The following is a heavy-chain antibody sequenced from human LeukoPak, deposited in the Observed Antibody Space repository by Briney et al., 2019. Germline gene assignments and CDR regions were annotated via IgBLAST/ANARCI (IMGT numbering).Heavy chain of an antibody. J-gene: IGHJ4*02. CDR1: GGTFSSYA. CDR2: IIPIFGTA. Sequence: SVKVSCKAYGGTFSSYAISWVRQAPGQGLEWMGGIIPIFGTANYAQKFQGRVTITADESTSTAYMELSSLRSEDTAVYYCARFYYDILTGYYPYWGQGTLVTVSS. D-gene: IGHD3-9*01. CDR3: ARFYYDILTGYYPY. V-gene: IGHV1-69*01.